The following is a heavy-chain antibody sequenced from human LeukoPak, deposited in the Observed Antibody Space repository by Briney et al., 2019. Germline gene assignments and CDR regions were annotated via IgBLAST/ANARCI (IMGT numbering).Heavy chain of an antibody. D-gene: IGHD2-21*02. CDR1: GGSISSYY. J-gene: IGHJ4*02. V-gene: IGHV4-59*01. Sequence: SETLSLTCTVSGGSISSYYWSWIRQPPGKGLEWIGHIYYSGSTNYNPSLKSRVTISVDTSKNQFSLKLSSVTAADTAVYYCARGVVVTAFFDYWGQGTLVTVSS. CDR3: ARGVVVTAFFDY. CDR2: IYYSGST.